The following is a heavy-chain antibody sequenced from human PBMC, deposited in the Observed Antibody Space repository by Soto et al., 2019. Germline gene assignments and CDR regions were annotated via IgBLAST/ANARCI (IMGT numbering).Heavy chain of an antibody. CDR1: GESYSSYY. V-gene: IGHV4-34*01. J-gene: IGHJ4*02. CDR2: IHHSGNT. D-gene: IGHD3-16*01. Sequence: PSETLSLTCAVYGESYSSYYWSWIRQPPGKGLEWIGEIHHSGNTNYIPSLKNRVTILVDTSKNQFSLKLTSLTAADTAVYYCARRGGGNYPYYFDYWGRGTLVTVSS. CDR3: ARRGGGNYPYYFDY.